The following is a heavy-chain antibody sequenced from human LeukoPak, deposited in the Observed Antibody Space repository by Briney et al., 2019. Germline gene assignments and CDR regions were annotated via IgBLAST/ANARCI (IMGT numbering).Heavy chain of an antibody. Sequence: GGSLRLSCAASGVTFSSYAMSWVRQAPGKGLEWVSAISGSGGSTYYADSVKGRFTISRDNSKNTLYLQMNSLRAEDTAVYYCAKDKYWIAAAGHFDYWGQGTLVTVSS. CDR3: AKDKYWIAAAGHFDY. CDR1: GVTFSSYA. V-gene: IGHV3-23*01. CDR2: ISGSGGST. D-gene: IGHD6-13*01. J-gene: IGHJ4*02.